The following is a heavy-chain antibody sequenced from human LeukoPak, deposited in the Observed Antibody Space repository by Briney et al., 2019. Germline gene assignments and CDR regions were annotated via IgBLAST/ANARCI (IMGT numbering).Heavy chain of an antibody. CDR1: GYTFTSYD. D-gene: IGHD7-27*01. Sequence: ATVKVSCKASGYTFTSYDLNWVRRATGQGLEWMGWMSPASGNTGYAQEFQGRVTMTRDTSVSTAYMELNSLRSEDTAVYYCARGPPNWGFDSWGQGTLVTVSS. V-gene: IGHV1-8*01. J-gene: IGHJ4*02. CDR3: ARGPPNWGFDS. CDR2: MSPASGNT.